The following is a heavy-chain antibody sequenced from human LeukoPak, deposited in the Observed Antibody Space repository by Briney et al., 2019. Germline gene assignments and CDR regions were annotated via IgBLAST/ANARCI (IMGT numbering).Heavy chain of an antibody. D-gene: IGHD3-10*01. Sequence: GGSLRLSCAASGFTFSSYEMNWVRQAPGKGLEWVSYISSSGSTIYYADSVKGRFTISRDNVKNSLYLQMNSLRAEDTAVYYCASIMVRGVIIGWGQGTLVTVSS. CDR3: ASIMVRGVIIG. V-gene: IGHV3-48*03. CDR1: GFTFSSYE. CDR2: ISSSGSTI. J-gene: IGHJ4*02.